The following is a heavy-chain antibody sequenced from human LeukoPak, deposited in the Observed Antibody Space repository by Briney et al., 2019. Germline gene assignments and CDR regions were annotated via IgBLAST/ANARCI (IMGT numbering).Heavy chain of an antibody. J-gene: IGHJ4*02. V-gene: IGHV4-59*13. D-gene: IGHD3-22*01. CDR1: GGSIGTYY. CDR3: ARDRSDGSGYYGYYFDY. Sequence: PSETLSLTCIVSGGSIGTYYWSSIRQPPGKGLEWIGHIYYSGSTDYNPSLRSRVTISVDTSKNQFSLRLSSVTAADTAVYYCARDRSDGSGYYGYYFDYWGQGTLVSVSS. CDR2: IYYSGST.